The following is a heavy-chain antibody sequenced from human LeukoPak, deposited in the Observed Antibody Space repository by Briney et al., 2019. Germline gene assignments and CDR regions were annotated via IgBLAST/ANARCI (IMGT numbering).Heavy chain of an antibody. CDR1: GFTFSSYW. CDR2: IKHDGIEK. CDR3: ARGGTTFDY. D-gene: IGHD4-11*01. V-gene: IGHV3-7*01. Sequence: PGGSLRLSCAVSGFTFSSYWMSWVRQAPGKGLEWVANIKHDGIEKYYLDSVEGRVTISRDNAKNSLYLRMNSLRAEDTAVYYCARGGTTFDYWGQGALVTVSS. J-gene: IGHJ4*02.